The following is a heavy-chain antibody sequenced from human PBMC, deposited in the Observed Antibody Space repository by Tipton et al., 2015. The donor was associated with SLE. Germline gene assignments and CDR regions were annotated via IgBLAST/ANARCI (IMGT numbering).Heavy chain of an antibody. CDR3: VRSRSGYSPSRYAFDI. J-gene: IGHJ3*02. CDR1: RFTFSSHS. CDR2: IISGSDYI. V-gene: IGHV3-21*01. D-gene: IGHD5-12*01. Sequence: SLRLSCAASRFTFSSHSMNWVRQAPGKGLEWISSIISGSDYIHYADSVKGRFTISRDNAKNSLYLQMNSLRAEDTALYYCVRSRSGYSPSRYAFDIWGQGTRVSVSS.